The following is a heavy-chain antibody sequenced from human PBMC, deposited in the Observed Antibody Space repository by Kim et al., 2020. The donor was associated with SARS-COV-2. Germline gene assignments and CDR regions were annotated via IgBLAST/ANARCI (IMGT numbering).Heavy chain of an antibody. V-gene: IGHV3-30-3*01. CDR3: ARGNYYESMTLSDYYNGMDV. D-gene: IGHD3-22*01. Sequence: GGSLRLSCAASGLNFDSSAMNWVRQTPGKGLEWVAVISYDGRNKDYADSVKGRFTISRDNSKSTLYLEMNSLRVEDTALYYGARGNYYESMTLSDYYNGMDVWGQGTTVTVSS. CDR1: GLNFDSSA. CDR2: ISYDGRNK. J-gene: IGHJ6*02.